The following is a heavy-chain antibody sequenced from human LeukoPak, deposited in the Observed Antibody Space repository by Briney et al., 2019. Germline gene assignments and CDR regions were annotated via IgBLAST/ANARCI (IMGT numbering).Heavy chain of an antibody. CDR2: IYHSGST. J-gene: IGHJ4*02. D-gene: IGHD4-17*01. CDR1: GYSISSGYC. Sequence: PSETLSLTCTVSGYSISSGYCWGWIRQPPGKGLEWIGSIYHSGSTYYHPSLKSRVTISVDTSKNQFSLKVTSVTAADTAVYYCARVPHAVTTPEFLLYHFDYWGQGTLVTFS. CDR3: ARVPHAVTTPEFLLYHFDY. V-gene: IGHV4-38-2*02.